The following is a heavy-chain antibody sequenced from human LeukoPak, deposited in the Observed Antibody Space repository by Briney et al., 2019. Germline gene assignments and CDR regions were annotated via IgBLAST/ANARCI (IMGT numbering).Heavy chain of an antibody. CDR3: ASDYGDKDYFDN. V-gene: IGHV4-30-4*01. D-gene: IGHD4/OR15-4a*01. J-gene: IGHJ4*02. CDR2: IYYSGKT. Sequence: KPSETLSLTCTVSGGSISSGDYYWSWIRQPPGRGPEWIGHIYYSGKTYYNPSLKSRITISIDTSKSQFSLRLSSVTAADTAVYYCASDYGDKDYFDNWGQGTLVTVSS. CDR1: GGSISSGDYY.